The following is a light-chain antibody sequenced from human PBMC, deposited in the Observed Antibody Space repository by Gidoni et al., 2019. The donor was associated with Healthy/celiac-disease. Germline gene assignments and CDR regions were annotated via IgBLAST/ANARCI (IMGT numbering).Light chain of an antibody. CDR1: QGISCC. J-gene: IGKJ1*01. CDR3: QQSYSTPGT. V-gene: IGKV1-39*01. CDR2: AES. Sequence: DIQMTPSPSSLSASVGDRVTITCRASQGISCCINWNQQKPGKAQKLLIYAESSLQIGVPSRFSGSGSGTDFTLTISSLQPEDFATYYCQQSYSTPGTFGQGTKVEIK.